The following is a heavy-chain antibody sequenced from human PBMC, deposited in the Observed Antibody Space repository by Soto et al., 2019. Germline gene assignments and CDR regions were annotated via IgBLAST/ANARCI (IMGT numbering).Heavy chain of an antibody. J-gene: IGHJ4*02. CDR1: GFTFCSYS. Sequence: GGSLRLSCAASGFTFCSYSMNWVRQAPGKGLEWVSSISSSSSYIYYADSVKGRFTISRDNAKNSLYLQMNSLRAEDTAVYYCARDLSGQYQLLSPPNDYWGQGTLVTVSS. V-gene: IGHV3-21*01. CDR2: ISSSSSYI. D-gene: IGHD2-2*01. CDR3: ARDLSGQYQLLSPPNDY.